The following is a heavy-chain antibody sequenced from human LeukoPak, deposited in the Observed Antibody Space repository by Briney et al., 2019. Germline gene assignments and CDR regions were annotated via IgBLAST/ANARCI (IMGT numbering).Heavy chain of an antibody. D-gene: IGHD3-10*01. J-gene: IGHJ5*02. CDR2: IIPIFGTA. Sequence: SVKVSCKASGGTFSSYAISWVRQASGQGLEWMGGIIPIFGTANYAQKFQGRVTITADKSTSTAYMELSSLRSEDTAVYYCARDYSITMVRGVIRGAFDPWGQGTLVTVSS. V-gene: IGHV1-69*06. CDR1: GGTFSSYA. CDR3: ARDYSITMVRGVIRGAFDP.